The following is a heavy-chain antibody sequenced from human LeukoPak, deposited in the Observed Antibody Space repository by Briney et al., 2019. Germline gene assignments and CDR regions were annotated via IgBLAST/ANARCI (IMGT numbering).Heavy chain of an antibody. CDR2: ISGSSSYI. V-gene: IGHV3-21*04. J-gene: IGHJ4*02. Sequence: PGGSLRLSCAASGFTFSRYSMNWVRQAPGKGLEWVSSISGSSSYIYYADSVKGRFTISRDNSKNTLYLQMNSLRAEDTAVYYCAKDHTFYGSGATFDYWGQGTLVTVSS. CDR3: AKDHTFYGSGATFDY. D-gene: IGHD3-10*01. CDR1: GFTFSRYS.